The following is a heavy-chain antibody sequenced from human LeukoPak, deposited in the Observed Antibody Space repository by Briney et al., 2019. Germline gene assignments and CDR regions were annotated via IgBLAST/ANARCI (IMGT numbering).Heavy chain of an antibody. J-gene: IGHJ4*02. D-gene: IGHD6-6*01. CDR2: IYPGDSDT. CDR3: ATSIAARDYFDY. CDR1: GYNFANYW. Sequence: GESLKISCKGSGYNFANYWIGWVRQVPGKGLEWMGIIYPGDSDTKYSPSFQGQVTISADKAISTAFLQWSSLKASDTAMYYCATSIAARDYFDYWGQGTLVTVSS. V-gene: IGHV5-51*01.